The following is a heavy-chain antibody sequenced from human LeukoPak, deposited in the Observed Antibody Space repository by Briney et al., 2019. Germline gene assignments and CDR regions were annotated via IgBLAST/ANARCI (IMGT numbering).Heavy chain of an antibody. J-gene: IGHJ4*02. CDR2: INTDGSST. CDR3: AKDPRYSSSLRPYYFDY. V-gene: IGHV3-74*01. CDR1: GFTFSSYW. Sequence: PGGSLRLSCAASGFTFSSYWMHWVRQAPGKGLVWVSRINTDGSSTSYADSVKGRFTISRDNAKNTLYLQMNSLRAEDTAVYYCAKDPRYSSSLRPYYFDYWGQGTLVTVSS. D-gene: IGHD6-6*01.